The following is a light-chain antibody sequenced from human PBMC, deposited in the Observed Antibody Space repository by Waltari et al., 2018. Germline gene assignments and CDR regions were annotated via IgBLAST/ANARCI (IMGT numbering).Light chain of an antibody. V-gene: IGKV1-5*03. J-gene: IGKJ1*01. CDR1: QSISNW. Sequence: DNKIKQNPTKLTASEGKKVTITRRAIQSISNWLAWYHQRPGEAPNLLIYKASSLEGGVPSRFSGSGSGTEFTLTISSLQPDDFATYYCHQYHIYPGTFGQGTKVEIK. CDR3: HQYHIYPGT. CDR2: KAS.